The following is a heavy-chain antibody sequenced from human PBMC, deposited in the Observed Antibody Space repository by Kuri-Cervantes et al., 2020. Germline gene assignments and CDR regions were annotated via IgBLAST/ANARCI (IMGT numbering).Heavy chain of an antibody. D-gene: IGHD3-3*01. CDR1: GYTFTSYY. CDR3: ATQGETRFGVVTGVFDY. CDR2: INPSGGST. Sequence: ASVKVSCKASGYTFTSYYMHWVRQAPGQGLEWMGIINPSGGSTSYAQKFQGRVTMTRDTSTNTVYMELSSLRSEDTAVYYCATQGETRFGVVTGVFDYWGQGTLVTVSS. V-gene: IGHV1-46*01. J-gene: IGHJ4*02.